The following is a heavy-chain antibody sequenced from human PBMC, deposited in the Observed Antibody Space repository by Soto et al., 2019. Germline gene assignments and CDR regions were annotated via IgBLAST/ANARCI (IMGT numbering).Heavy chain of an antibody. CDR3: ARRGSP. CDR2: IHPGGQTI. Sequence: EVQLVESGGGLVQPGGSLRLSCVASGFTFSSSEMYWVRQAPGKGLEWISYIHPGGQTIFYAESVKGRFTISRDNAKHSVYLQMNSLRAVDTAVYYCARRGSPWGRGTKVTVSS. V-gene: IGHV3-48*03. D-gene: IGHD2-15*01. J-gene: IGHJ3*01. CDR1: GFTFSSSE.